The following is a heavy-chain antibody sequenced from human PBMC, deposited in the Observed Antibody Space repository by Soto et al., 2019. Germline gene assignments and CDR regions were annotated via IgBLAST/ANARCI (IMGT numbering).Heavy chain of an antibody. J-gene: IGHJ6*02. CDR2: ISWDGGST. CDR1: GFTFDDYT. V-gene: IGHV3-43*01. D-gene: IGHD6-6*01. CDR3: AGGAARLSYYYYGMDV. Sequence: GGSLRLSCAASGFTFDDYTMHWVRQAPGKGLEWVSLISWDGGSTYYADSVKGRFTISRDNSKNSLYLQMNSLRTEDTALYYCAGGAARLSYYYYGMDVWGQGTTVTVSS.